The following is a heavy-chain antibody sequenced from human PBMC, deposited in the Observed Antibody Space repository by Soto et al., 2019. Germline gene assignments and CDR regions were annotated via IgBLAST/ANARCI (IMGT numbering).Heavy chain of an antibody. Sequence: TETLSLTCTVSGAYIHGHSWTCFRQPPGKGLEWIGYIYYSGSTNYNPSLKSRVTISVDTSKNQFSLKLSSVTAADTAVYYCASPGGFVDTGAFDIWGQGTMVT. CDR1: GAYIHGHS. CDR2: IYYSGST. D-gene: IGHD5-18*01. V-gene: IGHV4-59*08. CDR3: ASPGGFVDTGAFDI. J-gene: IGHJ3*02.